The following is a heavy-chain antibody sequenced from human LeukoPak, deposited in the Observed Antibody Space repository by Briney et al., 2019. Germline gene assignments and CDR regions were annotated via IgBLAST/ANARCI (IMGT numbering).Heavy chain of an antibody. CDR2: INPNSGGT. CDR1: GYTFTGYY. CDR3: ASATCGGDCYPPGDIDY. D-gene: IGHD2-21*02. V-gene: IGHV1-2*02. J-gene: IGHJ4*02. Sequence: ASVKVSCKASGYTFTGYYMHWVRQAPGQGLEWMGWINPNSGGTNYAQKFQGRVTMTRDTSTSTVYMELSSLRSEDTAVYYCASATCGGDCYPPGDIDYWGQGTLVTVSS.